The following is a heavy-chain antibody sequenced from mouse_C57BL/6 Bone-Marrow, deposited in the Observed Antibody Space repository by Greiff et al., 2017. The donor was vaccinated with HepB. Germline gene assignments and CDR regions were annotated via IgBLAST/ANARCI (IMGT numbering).Heavy chain of an antibody. CDR1: GYTFTSYW. Sequence: QVQLQQPGAELVRPGSSVKLSCKASGYTFTSYWMDWVKQRPGQGLEWIGNIYPSDSETHYNQKFKDKATLTVDKSSSTAYMQLSSLTSEDSAVYYCARERIYGLRFAYWGQGTLVTVSA. J-gene: IGHJ3*01. D-gene: IGHD1-1*01. V-gene: IGHV1-61*01. CDR3: ARERIYGLRFAY. CDR2: IYPSDSET.